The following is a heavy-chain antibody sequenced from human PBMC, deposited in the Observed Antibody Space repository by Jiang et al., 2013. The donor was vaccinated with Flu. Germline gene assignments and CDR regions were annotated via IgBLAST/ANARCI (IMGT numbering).Heavy chain of an antibody. D-gene: IGHD6-13*01. V-gene: IGHV3-23*01. J-gene: IGHJ3*02. CDR2: ISGSGGST. Sequence: LVQPGGSLRLSCAASGFTFSSYAMSWVRQAPGKGLEWVSAISGSGGSTYYADSVKGRFTISRDNSKNTLYLQMNSLRAEDTAVYYCDCSRGAAAGTHHDAFDIWGQGTMVTVSS. CDR1: GFTFSSYA. CDR3: DCSRGAAAGTHHDAFDI.